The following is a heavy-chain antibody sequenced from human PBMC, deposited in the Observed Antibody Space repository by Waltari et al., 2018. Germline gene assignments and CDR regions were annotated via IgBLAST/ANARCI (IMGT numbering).Heavy chain of an antibody. CDR3: ARLRTISGVLGIRRPRDLDY. CDR1: GYSFSTYW. D-gene: IGHD3-3*01. V-gene: IGHV5-51*01. Sequence: EVQLVQSGAEVKKPGESLKISCKGSGYSFSTYWIGWVRQMPGKGLEWMGIIYPDDSYTIYSPSFQGQVTISADKSISTAYLQWSGLEASDTAVYYCARLRTISGVLGIRRPRDLDYWGQGTLVTVSS. CDR2: IYPDDSYT. J-gene: IGHJ4*02.